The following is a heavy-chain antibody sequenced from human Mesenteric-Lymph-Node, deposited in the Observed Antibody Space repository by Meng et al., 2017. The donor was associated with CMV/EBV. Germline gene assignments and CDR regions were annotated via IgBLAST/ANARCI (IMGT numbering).Heavy chain of an antibody. CDR3: ARHQRWLKSEGGFNY. D-gene: IGHD4-23*01. CDR2: INHSGST. J-gene: IGHJ4*02. V-gene: IGHV4-34*01. Sequence: QGQLQPWGAGLLKPSETLSLTWAVYGGSFSGYYWSWICQPPGKGLEWIGEINHSGSTNYNPSLKSRVTISVDTSKNQFSLKLSSVTAADTAVYYCARHQRWLKSEGGFNYWGQGTLVTDSS. CDR1: GGSFSGYY.